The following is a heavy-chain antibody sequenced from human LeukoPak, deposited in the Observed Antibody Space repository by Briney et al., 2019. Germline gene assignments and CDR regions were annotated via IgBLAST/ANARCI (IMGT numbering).Heavy chain of an antibody. J-gene: IGHJ4*02. CDR2: INHSGST. D-gene: IGHD3-22*01. CDR3: ARRPLDSSGYLSREPRYCFDY. CDR1: GGSFSGYY. Sequence: SETLSLTCAVYGGSFSGYYWSWIRQPPGKGLEWIGEINHSGSTNYNPSLKSRVTISVDTSKNQFSLKLSSVTAADTAVYYCARRPLDSSGYLSREPRYCFDYWGQGTLVTVSS. V-gene: IGHV4-34*01.